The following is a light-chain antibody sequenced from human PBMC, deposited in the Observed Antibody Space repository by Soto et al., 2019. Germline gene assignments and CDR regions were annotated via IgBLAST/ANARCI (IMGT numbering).Light chain of an antibody. Sequence: EISMTQSPATLSVSPGERATLSCRASQSIATNVAWYQPKPGQTPRLLIYGASTRATGTPPRFTGSGSGTEFTLTISSLQSEDFAVYFCQQYDNWSPLTFGGGTKVEIK. CDR1: QSIATN. CDR2: GAS. V-gene: IGKV3-15*01. CDR3: QQYDNWSPLT. J-gene: IGKJ4*01.